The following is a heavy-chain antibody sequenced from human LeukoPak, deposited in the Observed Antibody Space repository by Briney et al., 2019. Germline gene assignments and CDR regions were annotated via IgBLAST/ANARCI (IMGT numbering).Heavy chain of an antibody. CDR1: GGSFSAHY. CDR3: ARQIASAGTAGFDF. CDR2: INHAGST. Sequence: SETLSLTCAVYGGSFSAHYWSWLRQPPGKGLEWIGEINHAGSTNYNPSLKSRVTLSVDTSTDQFSLNLSSVTAADTAVYYCARQIASAGTAGFDFWGQGALVTVSS. J-gene: IGHJ4*02. V-gene: IGHV4-34*01. D-gene: IGHD6-13*01.